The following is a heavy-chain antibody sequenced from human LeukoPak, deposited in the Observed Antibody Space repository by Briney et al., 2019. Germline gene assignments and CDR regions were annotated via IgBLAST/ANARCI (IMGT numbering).Heavy chain of an antibody. Sequence: SETLSLTCSVPSDSINYYYWNWIRRPPGKELEWIAYTHYTGNTKSNPSLKSRVTTSVDTSKSQFSLKLSSVTAADTAVYYCAKWSSTLKAFDFWGQGILAIVSS. J-gene: IGHJ4*02. D-gene: IGHD2-8*01. CDR3: AKWSSTLKAFDF. CDR1: SDSINYYY. CDR2: THYTGNT. V-gene: IGHV4-59*08.